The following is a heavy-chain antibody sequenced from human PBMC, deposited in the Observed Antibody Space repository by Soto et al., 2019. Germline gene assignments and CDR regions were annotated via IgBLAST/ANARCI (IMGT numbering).Heavy chain of an antibody. D-gene: IGHD3-22*01. CDR3: ARDQPYSYASSGYYPLDY. CDR1: GYTFTSYY. V-gene: IGHV1-46*01. Sequence: QVQLVQSGAEVKKPGASVKVSCKASGYTFTSYYMHWVRQAPGQGLEWKGIINPSGGSTSYAQKFQCRVTMTRDTSTSTVYMELSSLRSEDTAVYYCARDQPYSYASSGYYPLDYWGQGTLVTVSS. CDR2: INPSGGST. J-gene: IGHJ4*02.